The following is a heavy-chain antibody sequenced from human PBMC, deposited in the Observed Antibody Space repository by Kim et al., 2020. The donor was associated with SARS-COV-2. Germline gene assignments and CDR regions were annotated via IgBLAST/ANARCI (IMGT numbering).Heavy chain of an antibody. J-gene: IGHJ5*02. D-gene: IGHD6-19*01. V-gene: IGHV6-1*01. CDR2: TYYASKWFS. CDR3: ARVSMAGNIYS. Sequence: SQTLSLTCAILGDSVSNKNAAWNWIRQSPSRGLEWLGRTYYASKWFSDYAISVKSRITISSDTSKNHFSLHLNSVTPEDTAVYFCARVSMAGNIYSWGQGTLVTVSS. CDR1: GDSVSNKNAA.